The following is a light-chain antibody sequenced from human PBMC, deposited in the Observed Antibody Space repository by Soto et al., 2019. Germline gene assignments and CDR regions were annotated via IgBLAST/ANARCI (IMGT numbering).Light chain of an antibody. CDR1: QSISSW. Sequence: DIQMTQSPSTLSASVGDRVTITCRASQSISSWLAWYQQKPGKAPKLLIYDASSLESGVPSRFSGSGSGPEFTLTISSLQPDDFATYYCQQYNSYSGWTFGQGTKVEIK. CDR2: DAS. J-gene: IGKJ1*01. CDR3: QQYNSYSGWT. V-gene: IGKV1-5*01.